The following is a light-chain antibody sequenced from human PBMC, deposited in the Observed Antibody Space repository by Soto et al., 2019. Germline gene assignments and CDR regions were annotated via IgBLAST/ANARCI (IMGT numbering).Light chain of an antibody. CDR2: DAS. V-gene: IGKV3-11*01. Sequence: EIVLTQSPATLSLSPGERATLSCRASQSVSSYLAWYQQKPGQAPRLLIYDASNRATVIPARFSGSGSGTDFTLTISSLEPEDFAVYYCQQRSNWPITFGQGTRLEI. CDR3: QQRSNWPIT. CDR1: QSVSSY. J-gene: IGKJ5*01.